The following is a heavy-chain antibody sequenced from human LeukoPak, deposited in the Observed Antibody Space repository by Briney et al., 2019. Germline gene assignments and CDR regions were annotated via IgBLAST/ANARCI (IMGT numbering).Heavy chain of an antibody. CDR2: IKRKAEGGTT. V-gene: IGHV3-15*01. J-gene: IGHJ5*02. D-gene: IGHD1-1*01. Sequence: GGSLRLSCAASGFTFSNIWMTWVRQAPGKGLEWVGRIKRKAEGGTTDYAAPVRGRFTISRDDSKTTLYLQMNSPKAEDTAVYYCTTATSTTASWSWGQGTLVTVSS. CDR1: GFTFSNIW. CDR3: TTATSTTASWS.